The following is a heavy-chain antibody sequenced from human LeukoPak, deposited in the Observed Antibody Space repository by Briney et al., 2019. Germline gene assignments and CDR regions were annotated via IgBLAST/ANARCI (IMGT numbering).Heavy chain of an antibody. D-gene: IGHD6-13*01. CDR2: IKPDGSET. Sequence: PGGSLRLSCAASGFTFSTFWMTWVRQAPGKGLEWVANIKPDGSETSYVDSVKGRFTISRDNTKNSLFLQMNSLRAYDTALYYCTRNTVAAAGDDWGQGTLVTVSS. V-gene: IGHV3-7*01. J-gene: IGHJ4*02. CDR1: GFTFSTFW. CDR3: TRNTVAAAGDD.